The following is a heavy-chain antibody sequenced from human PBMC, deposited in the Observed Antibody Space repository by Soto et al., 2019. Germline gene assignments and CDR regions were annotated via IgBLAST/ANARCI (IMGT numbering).Heavy chain of an antibody. CDR2: IYFTGST. V-gene: IGHV4-31*03. D-gene: IGHD3-10*01. CDR1: GGSISSGGYY. J-gene: IGHJ4*02. CDR3: ARIYGRNSAGGIY. Sequence: QVQLQESGPGLVMPSQTLSLTCTVSGGSISSGGYYWSWIRQHPGKGLEWIGYIYFTGSTYYSPSLKSRVSISIDTFKNQFSLRLSSVTAADTAVYFCARIYGRNSAGGIYWGQGTLVTVSS.